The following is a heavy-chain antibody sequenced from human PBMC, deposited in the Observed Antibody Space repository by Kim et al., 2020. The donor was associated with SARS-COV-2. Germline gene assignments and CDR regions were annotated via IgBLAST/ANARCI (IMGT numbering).Heavy chain of an antibody. V-gene: IGHV1-24*01. J-gene: IGHJ4*02. Sequence: ASVKVSCKVSGYTLTELSMHWVRQAPGKGLEWMGGFDPEDGKTIYAQKFQGRVTMTEDTSTDTAYMELSSLRSEDTAVYYCATDLGSEMATNDYWGQGTLVSVSS. CDR1: GYTLTELS. D-gene: IGHD3-10*01. CDR3: ATDLGSEMATNDY. CDR2: FDPEDGKT.